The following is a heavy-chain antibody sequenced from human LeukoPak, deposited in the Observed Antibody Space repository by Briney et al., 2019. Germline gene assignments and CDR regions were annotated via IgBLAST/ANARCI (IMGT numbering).Heavy chain of an antibody. D-gene: IGHD3-22*01. CDR1: GYTFTSYN. J-gene: IGHJ4*02. Sequence: ASVKVSCKPSGYTFTSYNINWVRQAPGQGLEWMGWISAYSGNTNYAQTLQGRVTMTTDKTTNTAYMDLRGLISDDTAVYYCARDRGIVVAKPIFDNWGQGTLVTVSS. CDR3: ARDRGIVVAKPIFDN. CDR2: ISAYSGNT. V-gene: IGHV1-18*01.